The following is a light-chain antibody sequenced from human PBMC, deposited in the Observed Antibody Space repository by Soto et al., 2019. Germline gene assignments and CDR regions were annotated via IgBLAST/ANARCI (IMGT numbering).Light chain of an antibody. Sequence: IQMTQSPSSLSASVGDRVTITCRASQRITTYLNWYQQKPGKAPKLLISTAATLQGGVPSRFRGSGSGTDFTLTITTLQPEDFATYFCQQSYSTPYTFGQGTKLEIK. J-gene: IGKJ2*01. V-gene: IGKV1-39*01. CDR1: QRITTY. CDR3: QQSYSTPYT. CDR2: TAA.